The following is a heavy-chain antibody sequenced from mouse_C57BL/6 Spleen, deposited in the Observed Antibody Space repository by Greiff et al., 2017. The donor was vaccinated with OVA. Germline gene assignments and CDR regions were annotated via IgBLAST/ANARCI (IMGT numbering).Heavy chain of an antibody. CDR1: GYSFTSGYY. Sequence: DVKLQESGPGLVKPSQSLSLTCSVTGYSFTSGYYWNWIRQFPGNQLEWMGYISYAGSNNYNPSLTNRISITRDTSKNQFFLKLNSVTTEDTATYYGAREGASKLYWYFDGWGTGTTVTVSS. CDR2: ISYAGSN. CDR3: AREGASKLYWYFDG. V-gene: IGHV3-6*01. J-gene: IGHJ1*03. D-gene: IGHD2-10*02.